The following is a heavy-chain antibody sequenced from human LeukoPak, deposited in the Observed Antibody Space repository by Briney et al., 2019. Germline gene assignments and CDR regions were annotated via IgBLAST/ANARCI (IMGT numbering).Heavy chain of an antibody. J-gene: IGHJ4*02. CDR1: GFTFSSYS. V-gene: IGHV3-48*01. CDR3: ARVRGSYYLDY. Sequence: GGSLRLSCAASGFTFSSYSMNWVRQTPGKGLEWVSYISSSISTISYADSVKGRFTISRDNAKNSLYLQMNSLRAEDTAVYYCARVRGSYYLDYWGQGTLVTVSS. CDR2: ISSSISTI. D-gene: IGHD1-26*01.